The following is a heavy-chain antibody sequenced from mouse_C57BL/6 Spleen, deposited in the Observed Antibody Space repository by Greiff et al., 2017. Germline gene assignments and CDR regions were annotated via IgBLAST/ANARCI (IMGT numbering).Heavy chain of an antibody. CDR3: ARDGYHYYAMDD. Sequence: VQLQQPGAELVRPGSSVKLSCQASGYTFTSYWMHWVKQRPIQGLEWIGNIDPSDSETHYNQKFKDKATVTVDKSSSTAYMQLSSLTSEDSAVYYCARDGYHYYAMDDWGQGTSVTVSS. CDR2: IDPSDSET. V-gene: IGHV1-52*01. D-gene: IGHD2-3*01. CDR1: GYTFTSYW. J-gene: IGHJ4*01.